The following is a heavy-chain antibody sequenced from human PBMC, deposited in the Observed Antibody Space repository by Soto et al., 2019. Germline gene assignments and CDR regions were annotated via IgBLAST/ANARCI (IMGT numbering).Heavy chain of an antibody. D-gene: IGHD6-13*01. CDR2: IYYSGST. Sequence: SETLSLTCTVSGGSISSSSYYWGWIRQPPGKGLEWIGSIYYSGSTYYNPSLKSRVTISVDTSKNQFSLKLSSVTASDTAVYYCAGIAAAGFYYYYGMDVWGQGTTVTVSS. V-gene: IGHV4-39*01. J-gene: IGHJ6*02. CDR1: GGSISSSSYY. CDR3: AGIAAAGFYYYYGMDV.